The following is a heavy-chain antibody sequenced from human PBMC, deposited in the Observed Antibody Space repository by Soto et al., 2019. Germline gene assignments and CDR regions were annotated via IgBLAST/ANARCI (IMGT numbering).Heavy chain of an antibody. D-gene: IGHD4-17*01. CDR2: ISWNSGSI. CDR1: GFTFDDYA. Sequence: EVQLVESGGGLVQPGRSLRLSCAASGFTFDDYAMHWVRQAPGKGLEWVSGISWNSGSIGYADSVKGRFTISRDNAKNSLYLQMNSLRAEDTALYYCAKDLTTVTTFAIDYWGQGTLVTVSS. V-gene: IGHV3-9*01. J-gene: IGHJ4*02. CDR3: AKDLTTVTTFAIDY.